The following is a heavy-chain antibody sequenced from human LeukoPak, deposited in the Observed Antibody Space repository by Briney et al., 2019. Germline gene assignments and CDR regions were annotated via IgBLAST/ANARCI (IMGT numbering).Heavy chain of an antibody. D-gene: IGHD2-15*01. V-gene: IGHV1-69*05. J-gene: IGHJ6*02. CDR2: IIPIFGTA. CDR3: ARGGTATGNYYYYGMDV. CDR1: GGTFSSYA. Sequence: GASVKVSCKASGGTFSSYAISWVRQAPGQGLEWMGGIIPIFGTANYAQKFQGRVTITTDESTSTAYMELSSLRSEDTAVYYCARGGTATGNYYYYGMDVWGQGTTVTVSS.